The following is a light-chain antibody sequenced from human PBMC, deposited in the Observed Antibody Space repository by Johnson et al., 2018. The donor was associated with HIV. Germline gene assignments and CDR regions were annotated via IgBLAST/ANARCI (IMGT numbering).Light chain of an antibody. J-gene: IGLJ1*01. CDR2: DNN. Sequence: QSMLTQPPSVSAAAGQKVTISCSGSSSNIGNNYVSWYQQFPGTVPKLLIYDNNKRPSGIPDRVSGSKSGTSATLGITGLQTGAEADYYCGTWDSSLNAYVFGTGTKVTVL. V-gene: IGLV1-51*01. CDR3: GTWDSSLNAYV. CDR1: SSNIGNNY.